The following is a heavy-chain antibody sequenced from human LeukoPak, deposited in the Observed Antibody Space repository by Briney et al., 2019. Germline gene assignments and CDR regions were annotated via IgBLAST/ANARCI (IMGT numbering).Heavy chain of an antibody. V-gene: IGHV3-23*01. D-gene: IGHD2-8*02. Sequence: GCLSPASAASGFTLSNEATSWVSQAPGKGLEWVSGISDSGAHKFQGRVIKSRFTFSRDNYKHTLYLQMNSLRAEDTAGYYCAQGSTGLDYWGQGTLVTVSS. J-gene: IGHJ4*02. CDR1: GFTLSNEA. CDR2: ISDSGAHK. CDR3: AQGSTGLDY.